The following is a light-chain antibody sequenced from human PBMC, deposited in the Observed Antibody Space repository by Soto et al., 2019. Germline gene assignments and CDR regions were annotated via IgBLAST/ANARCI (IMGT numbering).Light chain of an antibody. CDR2: DSI. CDR1: SSDVGRYIL. J-gene: IGLJ1*01. Sequence: QSALTQPASVSGSPGQSITISCTGPSSDVGRYILVSWYQQHPGKAPKLIIYDSIKRPSGVSNRFSGSQSGNTASLTISGLQAEDEADYYCCSYADSRASPYVFGTGTKVTVL. CDR3: CSYADSRASPYV. V-gene: IGLV2-23*01.